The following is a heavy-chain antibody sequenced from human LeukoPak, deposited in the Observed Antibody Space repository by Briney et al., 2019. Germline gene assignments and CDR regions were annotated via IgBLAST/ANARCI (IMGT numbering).Heavy chain of an antibody. Sequence: ASVKVSCKASGYTFTSYGISWVRQAPGQGLEWMGWISAYNGNTNYAQKLQGRVTMTTDTSTSTAYMELRSLRSDVTAVYYCARRLAAAGSNWFDPWGQGTLVTVSS. J-gene: IGHJ5*02. CDR1: GYTFTSYG. CDR3: ARRLAAAGSNWFDP. CDR2: ISAYNGNT. D-gene: IGHD6-13*01. V-gene: IGHV1-18*01.